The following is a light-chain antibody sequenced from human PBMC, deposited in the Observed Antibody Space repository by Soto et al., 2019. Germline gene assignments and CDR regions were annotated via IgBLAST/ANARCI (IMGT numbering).Light chain of an antibody. J-gene: IGKJ1*01. CDR2: AAS. V-gene: IGKV1-39*01. CDR3: QQTDSSPQT. CDR1: QSIRNY. Sequence: DIQMTQSPSSLSASVGDRVTISCRASQSIRNYVSWYQQKPGTAPKLLIRAASTIQSGVPSRFSGSGSGTDFTLTISSLQIEDFATYFCQQTDSSPQTFGQGT.